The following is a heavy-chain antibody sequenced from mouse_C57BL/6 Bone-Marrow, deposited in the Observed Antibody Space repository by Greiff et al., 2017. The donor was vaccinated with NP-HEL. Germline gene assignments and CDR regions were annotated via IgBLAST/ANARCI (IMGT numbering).Heavy chain of an antibody. J-gene: IGHJ2*01. Sequence: VQLVESGAELVRPGASVKLSCKASGYTFTDYYINWVKQRPGQGLEWIARIYPGSGNTYYNEKFKGKATLTAEKSSSTAYMQLSSLTSEDSAVYFCARHSYEDYWGQGTTLTVSS. D-gene: IGHD2-12*01. CDR1: GYTFTDYY. CDR3: ARHSYEDY. CDR2: IYPGSGNT. V-gene: IGHV1-76*01.